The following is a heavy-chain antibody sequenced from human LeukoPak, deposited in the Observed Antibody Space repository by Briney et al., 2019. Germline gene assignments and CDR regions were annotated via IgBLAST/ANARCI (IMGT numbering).Heavy chain of an antibody. CDR3: AKVVSPAFGVVNNV. CDR2: ISGSGGSTT. Sequence: SGGSLRLSCAVSGFTFSTYAMTWVRQAPGKGLEWVSAISGSGGSTTYYRDSVKGRFTISRDNSKNTLYLQMNSLRAEDTAVYYCAKVVSPAFGVVNNVWGKGTTVTVSS. J-gene: IGHJ6*04. V-gene: IGHV3-23*01. D-gene: IGHD3-3*01. CDR1: GFTFSTYA.